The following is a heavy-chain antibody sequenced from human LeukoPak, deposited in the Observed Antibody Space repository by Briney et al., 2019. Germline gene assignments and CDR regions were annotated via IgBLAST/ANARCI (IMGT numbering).Heavy chain of an antibody. CDR1: GFTFSSYA. J-gene: IGHJ3*02. D-gene: IGHD1-26*01. CDR2: IAYDVRNE. V-gene: IGHV3-30*04. CDR3: AREGYSGSYFYAFDI. Sequence: TGGSLRLSCAASGFTFSSYAMHWVRQAPGKGLGWVSVIAYDVRNEYFADSVKRRFTIYRDNPKHTLYLQMDGLRAEDTAVYDCAREGYSGSYFYAFDIWGKGTMLTVSS.